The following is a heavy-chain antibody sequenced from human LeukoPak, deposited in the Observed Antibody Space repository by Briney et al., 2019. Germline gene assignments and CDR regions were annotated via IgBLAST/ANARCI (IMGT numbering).Heavy chain of an antibody. J-gene: IGHJ6*03. CDR2: IYHIGST. CDR1: GGSISGGGYY. D-gene: IGHD1-7*01. CDR3: ARSSGQYELLYYYYYMDV. Sequence: PSETLSLTCTVSGGSISGGGYYWSWIRQPPGKGLEWIGYIYHIGSTYYNPSHKSRVIISVDTSKNQFSLRLNSVTAADTAVYYCARSSGQYELLYYYYYMDVWGKGTTVTVS. V-gene: IGHV4-30-2*01.